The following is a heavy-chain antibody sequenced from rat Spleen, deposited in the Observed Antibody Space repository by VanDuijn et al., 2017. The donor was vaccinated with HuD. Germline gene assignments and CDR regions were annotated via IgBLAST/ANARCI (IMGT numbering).Heavy chain of an antibody. J-gene: IGHJ2*01. CDR3: XRHXXXSYXXX. CDR1: GFSLTDSS. Sequence: VQLKESGPGLVQPSQTLSLTCTVSGFSLTDSSVHWVRQPPGKGLEWMGVIWIDGNTAYNSLLKSRLTISWDTSKNQVFLTMNSLQTEDXXXYXXXRHXXXSYXXXWGQGVXXTVSS. CDR2: IWIDGNT. V-gene: IGHV2S63*01. D-gene: IGHD1-1*01.